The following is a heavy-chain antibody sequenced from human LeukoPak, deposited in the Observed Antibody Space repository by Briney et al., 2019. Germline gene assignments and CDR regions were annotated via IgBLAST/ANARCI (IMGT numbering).Heavy chain of an antibody. J-gene: IGHJ5*02. Sequence: SETLSLTCAVYGGSFSGYYWSWIRQPPGKGLEWIGEVNHSGSTNYNPSLKSRVTISVDTSKNQFSLKLSSVTAADTAVYYCARDVLLDDSSGPNWFDPWGQGTLVTVSS. CDR3: ARDVLLDDSSGPNWFDP. V-gene: IGHV4-34*01. CDR2: VNHSGST. CDR1: GGSFSGYY. D-gene: IGHD3-22*01.